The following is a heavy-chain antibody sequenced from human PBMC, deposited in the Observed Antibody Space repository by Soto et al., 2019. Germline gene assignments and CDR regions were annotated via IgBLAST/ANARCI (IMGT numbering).Heavy chain of an antibody. Sequence: ASVKVSCKASGYTFTSYYMHRVRQAPGQGLEWMGIINPSGGSTSYAQKFQGRVTMTRDTSTSTVYMELSSLRSEDTAVYYCARDLYCSGGSCYYDNNWFDPWGQGTLVTVSS. CDR2: INPSGGST. J-gene: IGHJ5*02. CDR1: GYTFTSYY. CDR3: ARDLYCSGGSCYYDNNWFDP. D-gene: IGHD2-15*01. V-gene: IGHV1-46*01.